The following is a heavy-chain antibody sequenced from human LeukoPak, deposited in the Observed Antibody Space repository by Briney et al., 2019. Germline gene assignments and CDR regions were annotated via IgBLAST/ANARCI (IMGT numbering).Heavy chain of an antibody. V-gene: IGHV4-59*01. CDR1: GASTGSYY. CDR3: ARENPSGYYNRPIDY. CDR2: IYYSGSI. Sequence: MPSETLSLTCTVSGASTGSYYWSWIRQPPGKGLEWIGDIYYSGSIKYNPSLKSRVTMSVDTSKNQFSLKLSSVTAADTAIYYCARENPSGYYNRPIDYWGQGTLVTVSS. D-gene: IGHD3-22*01. J-gene: IGHJ4*02.